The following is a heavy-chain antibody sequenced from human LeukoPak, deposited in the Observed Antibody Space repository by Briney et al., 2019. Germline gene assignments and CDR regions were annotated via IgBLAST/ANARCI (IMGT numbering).Heavy chain of an antibody. D-gene: IGHD3-10*01. Sequence: PGRSLRLSCAASGFTFSSYSMHWVRQPPGKGLEWVAVISYDGSNKYYADSVKGRFTISRDNSKNTLYLQMNSLRAEDTAVYYCARDRYGSGRPWFDPWGKVTLVTVCS. V-gene: IGHV3-30*04. J-gene: IGHJ5*02. CDR1: GFTFSSYS. CDR3: ARDRYGSGRPWFDP. CDR2: ISYDGSNK.